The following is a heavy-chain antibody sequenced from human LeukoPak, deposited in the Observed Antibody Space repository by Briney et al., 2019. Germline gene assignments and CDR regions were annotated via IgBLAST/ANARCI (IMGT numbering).Heavy chain of an antibody. J-gene: IGHJ4*02. CDR2: ISSSGSTI. CDR3: ARDLYNSGSSYFDY. V-gene: IGHV3-11*01. CDR1: GFTFSDYY. Sequence: GGSLRLSCAASGFTFSDYYMSWIRQAPGKGLEWVSYISSSGSTIYYADSVKGRFTISRDNSKNTLYLQMNSLRAEDTAVYYCARDLYNSGSSYFDYWGQGTLVTVSS. D-gene: IGHD3-10*01.